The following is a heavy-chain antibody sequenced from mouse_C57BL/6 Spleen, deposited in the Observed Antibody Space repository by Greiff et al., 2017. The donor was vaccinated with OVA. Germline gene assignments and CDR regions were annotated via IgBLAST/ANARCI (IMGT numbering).Heavy chain of an antibody. CDR1: GYSFTGYY. CDR2: INPSTGGT. J-gene: IGHJ3*01. D-gene: IGHD2-4*01. CDR3: ARNNDYDDGLFAY. Sequence: VQLQQSGPELVKPGASVKISCKASGYSFTGYYMNWVKQSPEKSLEWIGEINPSTGGTTYNQKFKAKATLTVDKSSSTAYMQLKSLTSEDSAVYYCARNNDYDDGLFAYWGQGTLVTVSA. V-gene: IGHV1-42*01.